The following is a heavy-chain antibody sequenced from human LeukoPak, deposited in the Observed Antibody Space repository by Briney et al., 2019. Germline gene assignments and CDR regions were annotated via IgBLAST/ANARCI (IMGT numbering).Heavy chain of an antibody. CDR1: GFTFSNYA. D-gene: IGHD1-26*01. CDR3: AKDQADFGDSGSLDI. J-gene: IGHJ3*02. V-gene: IGHV3-23*01. Sequence: GGSLRLSCVASGFTFSNYAMSWVRQAPGRGLEWVSAISGSGGGTYYADSVKGRFTISRDNSKNTLFLQMNSLRAEDTAVYYCAKDQADFGDSGSLDIWGQGTVVTVSS. CDR2: ISGSGGGT.